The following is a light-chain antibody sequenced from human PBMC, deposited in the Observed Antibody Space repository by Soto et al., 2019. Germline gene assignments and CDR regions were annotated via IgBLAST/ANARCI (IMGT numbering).Light chain of an antibody. CDR3: QHYYNSPWT. CDR1: QDIHNY. V-gene: IGKV1-8*01. Sequence: AVLLTQSPSSFSASTGDRATITCRASQDIHNYLAWYQQVPGKAPKLLLYAASILQTGVPSRFSGSGSGTDFTLTIDGLQSEDFATYFCQHYYNSPWTFGQGTTLEN. CDR2: AAS. J-gene: IGKJ1*01.